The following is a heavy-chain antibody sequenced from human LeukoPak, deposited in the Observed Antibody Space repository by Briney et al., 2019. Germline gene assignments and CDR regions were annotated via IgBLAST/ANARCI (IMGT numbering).Heavy chain of an antibody. CDR1: GFTFSTYR. Sequence: GGSLRLSCAASGFTFSTYRMSWVRQAPGKGLEWVANIKQDGSEKHYVDSVKGRFTISRDNAKNSLYLQMSSLRAEDTAVYYCAREHSYLADYWGQGTLVTVSS. J-gene: IGHJ4*02. V-gene: IGHV3-7*01. CDR3: AREHSYLADY. CDR2: IKQDGSEK. D-gene: IGHD3-10*01.